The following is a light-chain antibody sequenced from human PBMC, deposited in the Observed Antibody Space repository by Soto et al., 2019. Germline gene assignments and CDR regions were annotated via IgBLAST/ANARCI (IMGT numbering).Light chain of an antibody. V-gene: IGKV1-39*01. J-gene: IGKJ2*01. CDR3: QQSYRTPYP. CDR1: QSISSY. Sequence: DIQMTQSPSSLSASVGERVTITCRANQSISSYLNWYQQKPGKAPKLLIYAASTLQRGVPSRFSGSGSGTDFTLTIRSLQLDDFATYYCQQSYRTPYPFGQGTKV. CDR2: AAS.